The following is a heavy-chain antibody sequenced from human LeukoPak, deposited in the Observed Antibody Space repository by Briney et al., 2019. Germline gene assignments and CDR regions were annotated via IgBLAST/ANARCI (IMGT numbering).Heavy chain of an antibody. Sequence: GGSLRLSCAASGFTFSNYEMNWIRQAPGKGLEWISYISNSGNTKYYADSVKGRFTISRDNANNSVYLQMNSLRAEDTAVYYCAKPAISSRGWYYDYWGQGTLVTVSS. V-gene: IGHV3-48*03. CDR2: ISNSGNTK. J-gene: IGHJ4*02. CDR1: GFTFSNYE. D-gene: IGHD6-19*01. CDR3: AKPAISSRGWYYDY.